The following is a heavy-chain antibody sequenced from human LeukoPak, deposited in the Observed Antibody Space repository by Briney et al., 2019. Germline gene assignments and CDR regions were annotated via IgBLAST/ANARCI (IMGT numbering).Heavy chain of an antibody. CDR2: ISYSGSVQ. D-gene: IGHD2-21*02. J-gene: IGHJ4*02. Sequence: GGSLRLSCAASGFTFNNFGFHWVRQAPGKGLEWVSVISYSGSVQFYADSVKGRFTISRDNSKNTLYLQMNSLRTDDTAVYYCARESPACGEDCYFDYWGQGTLVTVSS. CDR1: GFTFNNFG. CDR3: ARESPACGEDCYFDY. V-gene: IGHV3-30*03.